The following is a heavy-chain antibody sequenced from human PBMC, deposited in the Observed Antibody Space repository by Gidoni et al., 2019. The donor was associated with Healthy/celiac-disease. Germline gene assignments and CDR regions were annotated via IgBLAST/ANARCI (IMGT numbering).Heavy chain of an antibody. V-gene: IGHV3-74*01. CDR3: ARDSTVTTPYYYYYGMDV. CDR2: INSDGSST. CDR1: GFTFSSYW. D-gene: IGHD4-17*01. J-gene: IGHJ6*02. Sequence: EVQLVESGGGLVQPGGSLRLSCAASGFTFSSYWMHWVRQAPGKGLVWVSRINSDGSSTSYADSVKGRFTISRDNAKNTLYLQMNSLRAEDTAVYYCARDSTVTTPYYYYYGMDVWGQGTTVTVSS.